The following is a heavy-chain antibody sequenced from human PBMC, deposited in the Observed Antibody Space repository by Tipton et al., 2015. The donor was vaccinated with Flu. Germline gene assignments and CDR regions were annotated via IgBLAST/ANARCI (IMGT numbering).Heavy chain of an antibody. CDR1: GDSITNHY. Sequence: TLSLTCTVSGDSITNHYWSWIRQAAGKPLEWIGRIYSSGDTNYNPSLSSRVTMSVDTSKNQFSLALTSVTAADTAIYYCAKQVDSWFYFHFWGQGTLVTVSS. D-gene: IGHD6-13*01. V-gene: IGHV4-4*07. J-gene: IGHJ4*02. CDR2: IYSSGDT. CDR3: AKQVDSWFYFHF.